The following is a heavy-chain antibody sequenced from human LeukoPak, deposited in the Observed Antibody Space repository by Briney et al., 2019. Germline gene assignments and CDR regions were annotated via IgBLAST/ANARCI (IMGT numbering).Heavy chain of an antibody. V-gene: IGHV4-39*07. Sequence: SETLSLTCTISGGSIRSNNYWGWIRQPPGKGLEWIGSIYDSVSTYYNPSLKSRVTISVDTSKNQFSLKLSSVTAADTAVYYCARRPYGSGYGMDVWGQGTTVTVSS. CDR3: ARRPYGSGYGMDV. D-gene: IGHD3-10*01. CDR2: IYDSVST. CDR1: GGSIRSNNY. J-gene: IGHJ6*02.